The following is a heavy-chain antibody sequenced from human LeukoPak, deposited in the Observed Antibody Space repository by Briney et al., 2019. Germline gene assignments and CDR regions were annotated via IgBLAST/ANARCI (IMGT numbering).Heavy chain of an antibody. CDR2: IRNKASSYTT. Sequence: GGSLRLPCAASGFSFSDHYMDWVRQAPGKGLEWVGRIRNKASSYTTEYAASVKGRFTISRDDAENSLYLQMNSLKTEDTAVYYCAGLRPTTASGMWGQGTLVTVSS. D-gene: IGHD6-13*01. V-gene: IGHV3-72*01. CDR1: GFSFSDHY. J-gene: IGHJ4*02. CDR3: AGLRPTTASGM.